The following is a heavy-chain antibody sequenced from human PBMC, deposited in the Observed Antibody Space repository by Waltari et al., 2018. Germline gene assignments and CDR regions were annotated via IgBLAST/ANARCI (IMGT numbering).Heavy chain of an antibody. CDR3: AKSPSWYGAYFDY. D-gene: IGHD6-13*01. J-gene: IGHJ4*02. CDR2: MSGSGGST. Sequence: EVQLVESGGGLVQPGGSLRLSCAASGFPFSSYAMTWVRQAPGKGLEWVSAMSGSGGSTYYADSVKGRFTISRDNSKNTLYLQMNSLRAEDTAVYYCAKSPSWYGAYFDYWGQGTLVTVSS. V-gene: IGHV3-23*04. CDR1: GFPFSSYA.